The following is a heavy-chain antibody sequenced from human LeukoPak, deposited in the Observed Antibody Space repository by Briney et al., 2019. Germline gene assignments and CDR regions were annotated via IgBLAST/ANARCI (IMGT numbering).Heavy chain of an antibody. D-gene: IGHD3-22*01. CDR3: ARTYDSSGYYPYYFDY. CDR2: ISSSSSYI. V-gene: IGHV3-21*01. J-gene: IGHJ4*02. Sequence: GGSLRLSCAASGFTFSSYSMNWVRQAPGKGLEWVSSISSSSSYIYYADSVKGRFTISRDNAKNSLYLQMNSLRAEDTAVNYCARTYDSSGYYPYYFDYWGQGTLVTVSS. CDR1: GFTFSSYS.